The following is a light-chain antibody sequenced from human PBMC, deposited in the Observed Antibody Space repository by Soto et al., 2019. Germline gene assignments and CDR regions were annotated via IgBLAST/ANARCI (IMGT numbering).Light chain of an antibody. CDR2: EVS. J-gene: IGLJ3*02. V-gene: IGLV2-8*01. CDR1: SSDVGGSKY. CDR3: SANAGSKHAL. Sequence: QSALTQPPSASGSPGQSVTISCSGTSSDVGGSKYGSWYQQNPGTAHKIMIYEVSEQPSGVPDRFSGSKSGNTASLTVSGLQAADEDVDYCSANAGSKHALFGGGTKLTVL.